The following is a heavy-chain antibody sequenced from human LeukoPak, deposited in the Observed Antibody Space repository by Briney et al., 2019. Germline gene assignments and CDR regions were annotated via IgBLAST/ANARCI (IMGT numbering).Heavy chain of an antibody. J-gene: IGHJ4*02. D-gene: IGHD3-10*02. CDR2: ISAYNGNT. Sequence: ASVKVSCKASGYTFTSYGISWVRQAPGQGLEWMGWISAYNGNTNYAQKLQGSVTMTTDTSTSTAYMELRSLRSDDTAVYYCARTITMLGPYDYWGQGTLVTVSS. CDR3: ARTITMLGPYDY. V-gene: IGHV1-18*01. CDR1: GYTFTSYG.